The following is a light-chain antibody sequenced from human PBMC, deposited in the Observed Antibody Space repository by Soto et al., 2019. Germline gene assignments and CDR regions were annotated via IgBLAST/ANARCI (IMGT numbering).Light chain of an antibody. CDR2: SNN. J-gene: IGLJ2*01. CDR3: ATWDDSLNVL. CDR1: SSNIGNNT. Sequence: QSVLTQPPSASGTPGQRVTISCSGSSSNIGNNTVNWFQQLPGTAPKLLIYSNNQRPSGVPDRFSGSKSGTSASLAISGLQSEDEADYYCATWDDSLNVLFGGGTKLTVL. V-gene: IGLV1-44*01.